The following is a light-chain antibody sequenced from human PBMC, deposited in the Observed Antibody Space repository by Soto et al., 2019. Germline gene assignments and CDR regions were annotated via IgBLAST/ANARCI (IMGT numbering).Light chain of an antibody. Sequence: QSALTQPASVSGSPGQSITISCTGTSSDVGGYNYVSWYQQHPGKAPKVMIYEVTNRPSGVSNRFSGSKSGNTASLTISGLQAEDEADYYCSSFTSVHTWVFGEGTKLTVL. V-gene: IGLV2-14*01. J-gene: IGLJ3*02. CDR3: SSFTSVHTWV. CDR2: EVT. CDR1: SSDVGGYNY.